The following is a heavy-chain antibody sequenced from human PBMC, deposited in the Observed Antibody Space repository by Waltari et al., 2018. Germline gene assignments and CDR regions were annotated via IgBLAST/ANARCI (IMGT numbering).Heavy chain of an antibody. D-gene: IGHD6-19*01. CDR1: GFTFDDYA. CDR3: AKDKGIAVAGINYDYMDV. CDR2: ISWNSGSI. J-gene: IGHJ6*03. V-gene: IGHV3-9*01. Sequence: EVQLVESGGGLVQPGRSLRLSCAASGFTFDDYAMHWVRQAPGKGLEWVSGISWNSGSIGYADSVKGRFTISRDNAKNSLYLQMNSLRAEDTALYYCAKDKGIAVAGINYDYMDVWGKGTTVTVSS.